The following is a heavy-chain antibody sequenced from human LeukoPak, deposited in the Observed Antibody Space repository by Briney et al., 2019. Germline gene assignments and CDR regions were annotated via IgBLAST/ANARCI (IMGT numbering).Heavy chain of an antibody. V-gene: IGHV3-23*01. Sequence: PGGSLRLSCAASGFTFSTYGMSWVRQVPGKGLEWVSAISGSGGSGSTYYADSVKGRFTISRDNSKNTLYLQMNSLRPEDTAVYYCAKDLPQSLADYWGQGTLVTVSS. J-gene: IGHJ4*02. CDR2: ISGSGGSGST. CDR1: GFTFSTYG. D-gene: IGHD6-19*01. CDR3: AKDLPQSLADY.